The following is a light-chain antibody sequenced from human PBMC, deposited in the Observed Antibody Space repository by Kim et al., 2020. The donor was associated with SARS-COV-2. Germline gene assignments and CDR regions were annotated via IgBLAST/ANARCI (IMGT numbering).Light chain of an antibody. V-gene: IGLV6-57*02. CDR2: EDN. CDR3: QSYDSSNLV. J-gene: IGLJ3*02. CDR1: SGSIASNY. Sequence: GKTVTISCTSSSGSIASNYVQWYQQRPGSAPTTVIYEDNQRPSGVPDRFSGSIDSSSNSASLTISGLKTEDEADYYCQSYDSSNLVFGGGTQLTVL.